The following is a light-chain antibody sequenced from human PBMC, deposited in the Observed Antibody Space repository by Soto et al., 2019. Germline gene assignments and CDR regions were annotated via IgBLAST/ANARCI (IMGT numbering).Light chain of an antibody. V-gene: IGKV1-5*01. CDR3: QQYNSFSAA. CDR2: DAA. CDR1: QSISSW. Sequence: DIQMTQSPSTLSASVGDRVTITCRASQSISSWLAWYQQKPGKAPKLLIYDAASFESGVPSRFSGSGSGTEFTLTISILQPDDFATYYCQQYNSFSAAFGQGNKVEIK. J-gene: IGKJ1*01.